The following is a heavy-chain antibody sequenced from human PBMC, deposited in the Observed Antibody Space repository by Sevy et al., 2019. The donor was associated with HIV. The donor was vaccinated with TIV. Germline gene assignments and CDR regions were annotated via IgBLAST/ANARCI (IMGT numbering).Heavy chain of an antibody. J-gene: IGHJ6*02. D-gene: IGHD1-20*01. CDR1: GDSVSSNSAA. CDR2: TYYRSKWYN. CDR3: ARDGLTYGGMDV. V-gene: IGHV6-1*01. Sequence: KQSQTLSLTCAISGDSVSSNSAAWNWIRQSPSRGLEWLGRTYYRSKWYNDYAVSVKSRITINPDTSKNQVSLQLNSVTPADTAIYYCARDGLTYGGMDVWGQGSTVTVSS.